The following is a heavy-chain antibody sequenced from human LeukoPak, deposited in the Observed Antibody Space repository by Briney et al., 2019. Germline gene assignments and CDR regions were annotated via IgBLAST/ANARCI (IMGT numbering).Heavy chain of an antibody. CDR3: ARAYDYGDPRVAFDI. CDR1: GGSINNYY. Sequence: SETLSLTCTVSGGSINNYYWTWIRQPPGKGLEWIGEINHSGSTNYNPSLKSRVTISVDTSKNQFSLKLSSVTAADTAVYYCARAYDYGDPRVAFDIWGQGTMVAVSS. D-gene: IGHD4-17*01. J-gene: IGHJ3*02. V-gene: IGHV4-34*01. CDR2: INHSGST.